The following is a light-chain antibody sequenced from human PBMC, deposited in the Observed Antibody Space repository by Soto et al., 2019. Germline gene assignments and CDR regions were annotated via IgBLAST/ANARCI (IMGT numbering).Light chain of an antibody. Sequence: EIVLTQSPATLSVSPGERATLSCRASQSISSLLAWYQQRPGQAPRLLIYGASTRATGIPARFSGSGSGTDFTLIISSLQSEDFAVYYCQQYYDWPITFGQGTRLDIK. V-gene: IGKV3-15*01. CDR1: QSISSL. CDR2: GAS. CDR3: QQYYDWPIT. J-gene: IGKJ5*01.